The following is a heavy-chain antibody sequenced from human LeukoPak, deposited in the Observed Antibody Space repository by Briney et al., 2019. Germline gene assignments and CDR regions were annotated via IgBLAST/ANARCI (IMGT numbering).Heavy chain of an antibody. V-gene: IGHV3-7*01. J-gene: IGHJ6*03. CDR3: ARSKRDYDFWSGYYYYYYMDV. CDR1: GFTFSSYE. Sequence: GGSLRLSCAASGFTFSSYEMSWVRQAPGKGLEWVANIKQDGSEKYYVDSVKGRFTISRDNAKNSLYLQMNSLRAEDTAVYYCARSKRDYDFWSGYYYYYYMDVWGKGTTVTVSS. CDR2: IKQDGSEK. D-gene: IGHD3-3*01.